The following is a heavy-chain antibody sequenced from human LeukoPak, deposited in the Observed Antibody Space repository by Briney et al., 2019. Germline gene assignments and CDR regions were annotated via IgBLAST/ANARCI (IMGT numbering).Heavy chain of an antibody. CDR1: GFTFSSYY. Sequence: GGSLRLSCAASGFTFSSYYMHWVRQAPGKGLEWVAVISYDGSNKYYADSVKGRFTISRDNSKNTLYLQMNSLRAEDTAVYYCARVGSDYNGVGWFDPWGQGTLVTVSS. CDR2: ISYDGSNK. V-gene: IGHV3-30*03. D-gene: IGHD4-11*01. J-gene: IGHJ5*02. CDR3: ARVGSDYNGVGWFDP.